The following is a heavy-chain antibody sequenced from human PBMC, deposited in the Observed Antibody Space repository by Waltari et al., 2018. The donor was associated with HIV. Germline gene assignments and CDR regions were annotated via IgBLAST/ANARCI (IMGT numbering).Heavy chain of an antibody. D-gene: IGHD3-9*01. CDR3: VVGPHYFDGPEGRGRLDYFQN. J-gene: IGHJ1*01. V-gene: IGHV5-51*01. CDR2: INPGNSDT. CDR1: GYKFNTYW. Sequence: EVQLVQSRKEIKKSGESLKISCKGPGYKFNTYWIGWVGKMPGKGLEWMGIINPGNSDTRYSLSSQGQVTISADTSVTTAYLHWRSLKASDTAKYYCVVGPHYFDGPEGRGRLDYFQNWGQGTLVTVSS.